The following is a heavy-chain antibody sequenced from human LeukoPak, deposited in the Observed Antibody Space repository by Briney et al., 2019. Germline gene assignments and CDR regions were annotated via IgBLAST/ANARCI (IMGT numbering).Heavy chain of an antibody. J-gene: IGHJ4*02. CDR2: GDYSGGT. V-gene: IGHV4-39*07. CDR1: GDSFSSVTDY. Sequence: SETLSLTCTVSGDSFSSVTDYWAWIRQPPGKGLEWIASGDYSGGTYYNPSLESRVAISADMSKNQFSLNLNSVTAADTAVYYCARVSPYSGSWYYCDYWGQGTLVTVSS. CDR3: ARVSPYSGSWYYCDY. D-gene: IGHD6-13*01.